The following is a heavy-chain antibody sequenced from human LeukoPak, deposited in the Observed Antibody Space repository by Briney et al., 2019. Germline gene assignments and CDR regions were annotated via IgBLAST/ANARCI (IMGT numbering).Heavy chain of an antibody. V-gene: IGHV3-21*01. J-gene: IGHJ4*02. CDR3: ARDGDLYKHFDY. Sequence: PVGSLRLSFAASVFTFSSYSMNGVRPAPGKGREGVSSISSSSSYIYYAGSVKGRFTISRDNAKNSMYLQMNSLRAQETAVYYCARDGDLYKHFDYWGQGTLVTVSS. CDR2: ISSSSSYI. D-gene: IGHD3-10*01. CDR1: VFTFSSYS.